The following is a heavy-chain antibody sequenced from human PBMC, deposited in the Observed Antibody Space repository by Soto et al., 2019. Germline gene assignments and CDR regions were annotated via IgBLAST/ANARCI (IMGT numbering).Heavy chain of an antibody. J-gene: IGHJ4*02. CDR2: INHSGIT. CDR1: GGSFSVYY. D-gene: IGHD6-19*01. V-gene: IGHV4-34*01. CDR3: AIGPRMWLAVGGD. Sequence: SETLSLTCAVYGGSFSVYYWSWIRHPPGKGLEWLGEINHSGITDYNPSLKSRITISIDTSKKQFSLKLNSVTAADTAVYYCAIGPRMWLAVGGDWGQGTQVTVS.